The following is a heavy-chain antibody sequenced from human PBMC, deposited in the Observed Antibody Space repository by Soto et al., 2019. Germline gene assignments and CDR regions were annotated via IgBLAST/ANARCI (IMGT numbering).Heavy chain of an antibody. CDR3: ATLLVGNGGRGY. J-gene: IGHJ4*02. CDR2: IYYSGST. Sequence: PSETLSLTCTVSGGSISSGGYYWSWIRQHPGKGLEWIGYIYYSGSTYYNPSLKSRVTISVDTSKNQSSLKLSSVTAADTAVYYCATLLVGNGGRGYWGQGTLVTVSS. CDR1: GGSISSGGYY. V-gene: IGHV4-31*03. D-gene: IGHD1-26*01.